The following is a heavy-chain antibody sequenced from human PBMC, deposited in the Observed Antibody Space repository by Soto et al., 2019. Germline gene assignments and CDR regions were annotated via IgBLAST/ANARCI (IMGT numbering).Heavy chain of an antibody. D-gene: IGHD2-15*01. V-gene: IGHV1-69*12. CDR1: GGTFSSYA. Sequence: QVQLVQSGAEVKKPGSSVKVSCKASGGTFSSYAISWVRQAPGQGLEWMGGIIPIFGTANYAQKFQGRVTITADESTSTACMELGSRRSEDTAVYYCARGTEYFSGGSCYRYFDYWGQGTLVTVSS. J-gene: IGHJ4*02. CDR3: ARGTEYFSGGSCYRYFDY. CDR2: IIPIFGTA.